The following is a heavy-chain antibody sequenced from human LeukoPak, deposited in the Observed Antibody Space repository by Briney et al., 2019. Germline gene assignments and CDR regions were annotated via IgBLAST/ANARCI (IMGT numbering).Heavy chain of an antibody. CDR2: IYYSGTT. V-gene: IGHV4-39*07. Sequence: SETLSLTCTVSGGSISSSSYYWGWIRQPPGKGLEWIGSIYYSGTTYYNPSLKSRVTISVDTSKNQFSLKLSSVTAADTAVYYCARTDYFDSSGYKYYFDYWGPGTLVTVSS. CDR1: GGSISSSSYY. D-gene: IGHD3-22*01. CDR3: ARTDYFDSSGYKYYFDY. J-gene: IGHJ4*02.